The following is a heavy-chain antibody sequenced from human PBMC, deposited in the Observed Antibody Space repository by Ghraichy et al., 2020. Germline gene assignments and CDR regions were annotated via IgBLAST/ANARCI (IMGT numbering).Heavy chain of an antibody. D-gene: IGHD3-9*01. Sequence: SVKVSCKASGGTFSSYAISWVRQAPGQGLEWMGGIIPIFGTANYAQKFQGRVTITADESTSTAYMELSSLRSEDTAVYYCARTGDRLVIPNLDAFDIWGQWTMVTVSS. CDR3: ARTGDRLVIPNLDAFDI. CDR2: IIPIFGTA. J-gene: IGHJ3*02. V-gene: IGHV1-69*13. CDR1: GGTFSSYA.